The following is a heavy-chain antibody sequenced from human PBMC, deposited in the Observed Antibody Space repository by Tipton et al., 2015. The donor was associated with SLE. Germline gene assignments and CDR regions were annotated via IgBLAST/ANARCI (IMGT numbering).Heavy chain of an antibody. D-gene: IGHD1-26*01. CDR1: GASISSYY. V-gene: IGHV4-59*01. CDR3: AREGGSYTAFDY. Sequence: TLSLTCNVSGASISSYYWSWIRQTPGKGLEWIGYRYYSGSTNYNPSLKSRVTISVDTSKNQFSLRLNSVTAADTAVYYCAREGGSYTAFDYWGQGTLVTVSS. J-gene: IGHJ4*02. CDR2: RYYSGST.